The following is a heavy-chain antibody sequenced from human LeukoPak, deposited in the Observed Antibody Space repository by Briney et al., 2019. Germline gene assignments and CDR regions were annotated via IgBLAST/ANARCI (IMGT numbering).Heavy chain of an antibody. J-gene: IGHJ5*02. CDR1: GFTFGDYA. CDR2: IRSKAYGGTT. CDR3: TRFRRGDRFDP. V-gene: IGHV3-49*03. D-gene: IGHD3-16*01. Sequence: GGSLRLSCTASGFTFGDYAMSWFRQAPGKGLEWVGFIRSKAYGGTTEYAASVKGRFTISRDDSKSIAYLQMNSLKTEDTAVYYCTRFRRGDRFDPWGQGTLVTVSS.